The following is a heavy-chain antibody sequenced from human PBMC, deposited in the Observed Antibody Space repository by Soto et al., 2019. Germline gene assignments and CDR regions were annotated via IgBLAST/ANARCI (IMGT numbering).Heavy chain of an antibody. CDR2: IKSKTDGGTT. CDR3: AKAQETYYYDSSGYYYFDY. J-gene: IGHJ4*02. D-gene: IGHD3-22*01. Sequence: GGSLRLSCAASGFTFSNAWMSWVRQAPGKGLEWVGRIKSKTDGGTTDYAAPVKGRFTISRDDSKNTLYLQMNSLKTEDTAVYYCAKAQETYYYDSSGYYYFDYWGQGTLVTV. CDR1: GFTFSNAW. V-gene: IGHV3-15*01.